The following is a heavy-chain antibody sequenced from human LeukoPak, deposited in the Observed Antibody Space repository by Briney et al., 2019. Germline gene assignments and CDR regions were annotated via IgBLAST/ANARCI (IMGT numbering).Heavy chain of an antibody. D-gene: IGHD3-22*01. CDR2: FDPEDGET. J-gene: IGHJ4*02. Sequence: ASVKVSCKVSGYTLTELSMHWVRQAPGKGLEWMGGFDPEDGETIYAQKFQGRVTMTEDTSTDTACMELSSLRSEDTAVYYCATDLTDQNYYDSSGYQWGQGTLVTVSS. CDR3: ATDLTDQNYYDSSGYQ. CDR1: GYTLTELS. V-gene: IGHV1-24*01.